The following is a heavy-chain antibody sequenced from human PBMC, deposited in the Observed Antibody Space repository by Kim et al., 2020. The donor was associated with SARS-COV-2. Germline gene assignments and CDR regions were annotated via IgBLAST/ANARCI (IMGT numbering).Heavy chain of an antibody. CDR3: ARTLGSGRIQLWGRVTATLYAPVGV. J-gene: IGHJ6*02. V-gene: IGHV5-10-1*01. Sequence: GESLKISCKGSGYSFTSYWISWVRQMPGKGLEWMGRIDPSDSYTNYSPSFQGHVTISADKSISTAYLQWSSLKASDTAMYYCARTLGSGRIQLWGRVTATLYAPVGVWGQGSTVTVSS. CDR2: IDPSDSYT. D-gene: IGHD5-18*01. CDR1: GYSFTSYW.